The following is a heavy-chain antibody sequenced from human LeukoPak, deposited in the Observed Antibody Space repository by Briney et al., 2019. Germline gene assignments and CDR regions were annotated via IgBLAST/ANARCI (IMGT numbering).Heavy chain of an antibody. CDR3: ARVRGGGYGDFDY. J-gene: IGHJ4*02. V-gene: IGHV3-30*02. CDR1: GFTFSTYG. Sequence: PGGSLRLSCAASGFTFSTYGMHWVRQAPGKGLEWVAFIRYDGRNKYYADSVKGRFTISRDNAKNSLYLQMNSLRAEDTAVYYCARVRGGGYGDFDYWGQGTLVTVSS. CDR2: IRYDGRNK. D-gene: IGHD5-12*01.